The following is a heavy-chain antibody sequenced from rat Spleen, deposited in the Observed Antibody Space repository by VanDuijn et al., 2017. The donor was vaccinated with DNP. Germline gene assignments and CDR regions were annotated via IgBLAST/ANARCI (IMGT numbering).Heavy chain of an antibody. CDR3: ARWGDYFDY. Sequence: EVQLQESGPGLVRPSQSLSLTCSVAGFSISTNYWGWIRKFPGNRMEWIGHISYSGRTSYNPSLKSRISITRDTSKNQFFLQLNSVTTEDTATYYCARWGDYFDYWGQGVMVTVSS. CDR2: ISYSGRT. J-gene: IGHJ2*01. CDR1: GFSISTNY. V-gene: IGHV3-1*01.